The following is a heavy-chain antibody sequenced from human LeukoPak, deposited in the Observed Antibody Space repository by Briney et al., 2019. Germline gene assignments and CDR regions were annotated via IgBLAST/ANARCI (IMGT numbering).Heavy chain of an antibody. CDR3: ALSSIAAPFDY. V-gene: IGHV2-5*02. D-gene: IGHD6-6*01. CDR1: GFALGTRGGG. J-gene: IGHJ4*02. CDR2: IYWDEDK. Sequence: SGPTLFHPTPTLTLTCTFSGFALGTRGGGVGWMRQPPGKALEWLALIYWDEDKRYSPSLKSRLTITTDTSKNQVVLTMTNMDPVDTATYYCALSSIAAPFDYWGQGTLVTVSS.